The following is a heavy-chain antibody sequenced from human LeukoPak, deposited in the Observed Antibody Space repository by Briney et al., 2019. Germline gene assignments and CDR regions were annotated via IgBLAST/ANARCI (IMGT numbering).Heavy chain of an antibody. CDR3: ATADWESFYFDS. CDR1: GGSVSRGGYY. Sequence: SETLSPTCTVSGGSVSRGGYYWNWIRQHPGKGLEWIGFTSYSEGTYYNPSLMSRITISVDRSQNQFSLKMRDVTAAYTAVYFCATADWESFYFDSWGQGALVAVSS. V-gene: IGHV4-31*03. J-gene: IGHJ4*02. D-gene: IGHD1-26*01. CDR2: TSYSEGT.